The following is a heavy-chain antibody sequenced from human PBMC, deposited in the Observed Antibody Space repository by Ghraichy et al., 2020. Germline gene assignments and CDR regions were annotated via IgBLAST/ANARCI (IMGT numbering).Heavy chain of an antibody. CDR2: ISSKSDYI. J-gene: IGHJ4*02. D-gene: IGHD2-15*01. V-gene: IGHV3-21*01. Sequence: GGSLRLSCAASGFTFRTYSMNWVRQAPGKRLEWVAAISSKSDYIYYQDSLKGRLTISRDNAENSLYLEINNLRADDTALYYCARDRVPGATRGEFDYWGQGTLVSVSS. CDR3: ARDRVPGATRGEFDY. CDR1: GFTFRTYS.